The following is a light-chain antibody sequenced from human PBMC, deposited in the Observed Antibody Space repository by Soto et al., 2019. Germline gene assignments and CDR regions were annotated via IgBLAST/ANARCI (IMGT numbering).Light chain of an antibody. J-gene: IGKJ4*01. V-gene: IGKV3-20*01. CDR2: GAS. CDR3: QQYGSSP. CDR1: QSVSSSY. Sequence: EIVLTQSPGTLSLSPRERATLSCRASQSVSSSYLAWYQQKPGQAPRLLIYGASSRATGIPDRFSGSGSGTDFTLTISRLEPEDFAVYYCQQYGSSPFGGGTKVEIK.